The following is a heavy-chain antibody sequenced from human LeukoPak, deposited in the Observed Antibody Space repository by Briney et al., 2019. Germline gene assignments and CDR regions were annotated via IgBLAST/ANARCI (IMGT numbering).Heavy chain of an antibody. Sequence: SETLSLTCTVSGYSISSGYYWGWIRQPPGKGLEWIGSICHSGSTYYNPSLKSRVTISVDTSKNQFSLKLSSVTAADTAVYYCARCIVATPLGWFDPWGQGTLVTVSS. J-gene: IGHJ5*02. CDR3: ARCIVATPLGWFDP. D-gene: IGHD5-12*01. CDR2: ICHSGST. V-gene: IGHV4-38-2*02. CDR1: GYSISSGYY.